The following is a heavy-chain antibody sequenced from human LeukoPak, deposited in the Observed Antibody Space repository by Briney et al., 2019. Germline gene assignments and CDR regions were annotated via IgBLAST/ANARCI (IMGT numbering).Heavy chain of an antibody. CDR1: GFTFDDYA. V-gene: IGHV3-74*01. CDR3: ARAPNYYDSKAAGYYMDV. Sequence: GGSLRLSCAASGFTFDDYAMHWVRQAPGKGLVWVSRINSDGSSTTYADSVKGRFTISRDNVKNTLYLQMNSLRAEDTAVYYCARAPNYYDSKAAGYYMDVWGKGTTVTVSS. D-gene: IGHD3-22*01. CDR2: INSDGSST. J-gene: IGHJ6*03.